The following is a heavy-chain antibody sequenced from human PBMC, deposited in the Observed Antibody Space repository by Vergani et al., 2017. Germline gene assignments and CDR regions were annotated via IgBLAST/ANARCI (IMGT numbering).Heavy chain of an antibody. CDR1: GYTFTGYY. Sequence: QVQLVQSGAEVKKPGASLKVSCKASGYTFTGYYMHWVRQAPGQGLEWMGWINPNSGGTNYAQKFQGRVTMTRDTSISTAYMELSRLRSDDTAVYYCVLDNPANVYYYDNMDVWGKGTTVTVSS. CDR2: INPNSGGT. J-gene: IGHJ6*03. D-gene: IGHD3-3*01. CDR3: VLDNPANVYYYDNMDV. V-gene: IGHV1-2*02.